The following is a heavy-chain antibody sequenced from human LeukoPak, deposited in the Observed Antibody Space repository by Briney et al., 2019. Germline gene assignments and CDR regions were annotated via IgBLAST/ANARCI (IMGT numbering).Heavy chain of an antibody. CDR3: ARRGDYYDSSGYQGAFDI. Sequence: SETLSLTCAVSGGSISSGGYSWSWIRQPPGKGLEWIGYIYHSGSTYYNPSLKSRVTISVDRSENQFSLKLSSVTAADTAVYYCARRGDYYDSSGYQGAFDIWGQGTMVTVSS. V-gene: IGHV4-30-2*01. CDR1: GGSISSGGYS. CDR2: IYHSGST. D-gene: IGHD3-22*01. J-gene: IGHJ3*02.